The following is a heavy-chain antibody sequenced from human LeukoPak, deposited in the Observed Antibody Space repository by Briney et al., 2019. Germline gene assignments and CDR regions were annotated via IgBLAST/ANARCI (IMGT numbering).Heavy chain of an antibody. CDR2: ISGSGGST. J-gene: IGHJ5*02. CDR1: GFTFSNYA. Sequence: GGSLRLSCAASGFTFSNYAMSWVRQAPGKGLDWVSAISGSGGSTDYANSVKGRFTISRDNSKNVLYLQMNSLRAEDTAIYYCAKMVTGHNYFDPWGQGTLVTVSS. D-gene: IGHD1-20*01. CDR3: AKMVTGHNYFDP. V-gene: IGHV3-23*01.